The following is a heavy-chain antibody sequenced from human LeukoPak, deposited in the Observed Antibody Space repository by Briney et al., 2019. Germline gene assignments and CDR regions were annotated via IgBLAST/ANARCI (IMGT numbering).Heavy chain of an antibody. V-gene: IGHV1-8*01. J-gene: IGHJ5*02. CDR2: MNPNSGNT. Sequence: ASVKVSCKASGYTFTSYDINWVRQATGQGLEWMGWMNPNSGNTGCAQKFQGRVTMTRNTSISTAYMELSSLRSEDTAVYYCARDYDFWSGLFDPWGQGTLVTVSS. CDR3: ARDYDFWSGLFDP. D-gene: IGHD3-3*01. CDR1: GYTFTSYD.